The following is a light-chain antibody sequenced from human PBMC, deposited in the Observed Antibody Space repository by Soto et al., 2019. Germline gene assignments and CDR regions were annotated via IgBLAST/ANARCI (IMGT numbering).Light chain of an antibody. CDR2: VVS. J-gene: IGLJ1*01. V-gene: IGLV2-23*02. CDR3: CSYAGSSNYV. CDR1: SSDVGSYNL. Sequence: QSALTQPASVSGSPGQSITIYCTGTSSDVGSYNLVSGYQQHPGKAPKLMIYVVSKRPSGVSKRFSGSKSGNTASLTISGLQAEDEADYYCCSYAGSSNYVFGTGTQLTVL.